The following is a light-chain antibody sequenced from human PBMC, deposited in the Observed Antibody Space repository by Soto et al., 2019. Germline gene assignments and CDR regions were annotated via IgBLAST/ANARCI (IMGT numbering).Light chain of an antibody. CDR2: DNN. CDR3: ATWDNSLTAVV. CDR1: SSNIGNNY. Sequence: QSVLTQPPSVSTAPGQKVTISCSGSSSNIGNNYVSWYQQLPGAAPKLLIYDNNKRPSGIPDRFSGSKSGTSATLGITGLQTGDEVDYYCATWDNSLTAVVFGGGTKMTVL. J-gene: IGLJ2*01. V-gene: IGLV1-51*01.